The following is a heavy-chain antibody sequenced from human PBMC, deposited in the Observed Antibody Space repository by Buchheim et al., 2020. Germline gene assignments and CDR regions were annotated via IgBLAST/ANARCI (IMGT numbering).Heavy chain of an antibody. D-gene: IGHD3-22*01. CDR3: ARGFLTYYYDSRGYPKGYYYYGMDV. CDR1: GWSFSGYY. V-gene: IGHV4-34*01. CDR2: INHSGST. Sequence: QVQLQQWGAGLLKPSETLSLTCAVYGWSFSGYYWSWIRQPPGKGLEWIGEINHSGSTNYNPSLKSRVTISVDQSKNQFSLKLSSVPAAYTAVYYCARGFLTYYYDSRGYPKGYYYYGMDVWGQGTT. J-gene: IGHJ6*02.